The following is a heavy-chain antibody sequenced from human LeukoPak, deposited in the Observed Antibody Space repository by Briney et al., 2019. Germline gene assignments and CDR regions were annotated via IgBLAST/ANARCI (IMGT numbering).Heavy chain of an antibody. Sequence: ASVKVSCKASGYTFTGYYMHWVRQALGQGLEWMGWINPNSGGTNYAQKFQGRVTMTRDTSISTAYMELSRLRSDDTAVYYCARGIAAAGNYDWFDPWGQGTLVTVSS. CDR3: ARGIAAAGNYDWFDP. J-gene: IGHJ5*02. CDR1: GYTFTGYY. V-gene: IGHV1-2*02. CDR2: INPNSGGT. D-gene: IGHD6-13*01.